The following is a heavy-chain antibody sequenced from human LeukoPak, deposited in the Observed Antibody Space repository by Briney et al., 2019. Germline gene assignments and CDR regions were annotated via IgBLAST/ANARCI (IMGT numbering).Heavy chain of an antibody. J-gene: IGHJ6*04. CDR1: GGTFSSYA. CDR3: ARGGFYGDPASKYYYYGMDV. CDR2: IIPIFGTA. Sequence: GASVRVSCKASGGTFSSYAISWVRQAPGQGLEWMGGIIPIFGTANYAQKFQGRVTITADESTSTAYMELSSLRSEDTAVYYCARGGFYGDPASKYYYYGMDVWGKGTTSPSPQ. V-gene: IGHV1-69*13. D-gene: IGHD4-17*01.